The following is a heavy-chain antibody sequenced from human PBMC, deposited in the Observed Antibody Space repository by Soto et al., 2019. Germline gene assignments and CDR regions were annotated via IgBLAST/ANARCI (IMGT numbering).Heavy chain of an antibody. J-gene: IGHJ5*02. CDR2: ISAYNGNT. D-gene: IGHD3-10*01. CDR1: GYTFTSYG. CDR3: ARVPITMVRGVLTALSGWFDP. V-gene: IGHV1-18*01. Sequence: GASVKVSCKASGYTFTSYGISWVRQAPGQGLEWMGWISAYNGNTNYAQKLQGRVTMTTDTSTSTAYMELRSLRSDDTAVYYCARVPITMVRGVLTALSGWFDPWGQGTLVTVSS.